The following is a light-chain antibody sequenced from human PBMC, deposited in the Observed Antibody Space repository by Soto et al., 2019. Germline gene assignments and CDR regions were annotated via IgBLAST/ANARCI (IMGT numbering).Light chain of an antibody. Sequence: QSVLTQPASVSGSPGQSITISCTGTSSDVGSYNLVSWYQQHPGKAPKLMIYEGSKRPSGVSNRFSGSKSGNTASLTISGVQDEDADEYYCCSYAGSSVAFGGGTKLTVL. CDR3: CSYAGSSVA. J-gene: IGLJ2*01. CDR2: EGS. V-gene: IGLV2-23*01. CDR1: SSDVGSYNL.